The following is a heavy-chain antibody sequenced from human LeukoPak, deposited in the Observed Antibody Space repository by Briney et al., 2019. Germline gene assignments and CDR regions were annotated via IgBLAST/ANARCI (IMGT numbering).Heavy chain of an antibody. V-gene: IGHV4-59*01. CDR3: ARSDYYDSSGSL. J-gene: IGHJ4*02. CDR1: GGSISSYY. Sequence: PSETLSLTCTVSGGSISSYYWSWIRQPPGKGLEWIGYIYYSGSTNYNPSLKSRGTISVDTSKNQFSLKLSSVTAADTAVYYCARSDYYDSSGSLWGQGTLVTVSS. CDR2: IYYSGST. D-gene: IGHD3-22*01.